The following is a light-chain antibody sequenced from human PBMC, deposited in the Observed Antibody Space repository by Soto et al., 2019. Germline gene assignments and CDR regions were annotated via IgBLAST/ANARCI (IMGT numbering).Light chain of an antibody. CDR1: QSVSSSY. CDR3: QQYGSSLFT. J-gene: IGKJ3*01. V-gene: IGKV3-20*01. CDR2: GAS. Sequence: EIVLTQSPGTLSLSPGERATLSCRASQSVSSSYLAWYQQKPGQAPRLLIYGASSRATGIPDRFSGSGSGKDFTLTISRLVPEDFAVYYCQQYGSSLFTFGPGTKVDIK.